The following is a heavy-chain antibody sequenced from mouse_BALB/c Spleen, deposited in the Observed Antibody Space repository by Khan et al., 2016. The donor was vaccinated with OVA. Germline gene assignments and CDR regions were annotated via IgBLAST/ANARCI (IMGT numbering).Heavy chain of an antibody. V-gene: IGHV5-17*02. CDR2: ISGDSSTI. Sequence: EVQLVESGGGLVQPGGSRKLSCAASGFTFSSYGMHWVRQAPEKGLEWVAYISGDSSTIYYADTVKGRFTISRDNPKNTLFLQMTSLMSEDTAMYYWATAKYYGYYIDYWGPGTTLTVSS. D-gene: IGHD1-1*01. J-gene: IGHJ2*01. CDR3: ATAKYYGYYIDY. CDR1: GFTFSSYG.